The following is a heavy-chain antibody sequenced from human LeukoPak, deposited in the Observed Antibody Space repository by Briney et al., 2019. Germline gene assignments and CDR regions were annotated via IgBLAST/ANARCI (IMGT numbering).Heavy chain of an antibody. CDR3: AREGYDSSGYYLTHYYYYYMDV. CDR1: GYTFSSYY. V-gene: IGHV1-18*04. CDR2: ISAYNGNT. J-gene: IGHJ6*03. Sequence: ASVKVSCKTSGYTFSSYYIHWVRQAPGQGLEWMGWISAYNGNTNYAQKLQGRVTMTTDTSTSTAYMELRSLRSDDTAVYYCAREGYDSSGYYLTHYYYYYMDVWGKGTTVTVSS. D-gene: IGHD3-22*01.